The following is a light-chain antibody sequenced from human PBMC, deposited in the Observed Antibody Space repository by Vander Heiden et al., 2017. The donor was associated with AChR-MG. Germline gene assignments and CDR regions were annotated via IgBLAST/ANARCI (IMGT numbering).Light chain of an antibody. V-gene: IGLV3-19*01. CDR3: NSRDSSGNPVV. CDR1: RLRSYY. CDR2: GKN. J-gene: IGLJ2*01. Sequence: SSELTQDPAVSVALGQTARITCQGDRLRSYYASWYQQKPGQAPVLVIYGKNNRPSGIPDRFSGSSSGNTASLTITGPQAEDEADYYCNSRDSSGNPVVFGGGTKLTVL.